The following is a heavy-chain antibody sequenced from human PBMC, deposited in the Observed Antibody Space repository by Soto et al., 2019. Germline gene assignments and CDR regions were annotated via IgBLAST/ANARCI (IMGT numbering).Heavy chain of an antibody. Sequence: PSETLSLTHAVYAGSSKPYYCRCIRQHSGKGLEWIGEINHNGSTSYNPSLKSRVTISVDTSKNQFSLKLSSVTAADTAVYYCARVSSGWYFNYYYGMDVWGQGTTVT. V-gene: IGHV4-34*01. CDR1: AGSSKPYY. D-gene: IGHD6-19*01. CDR2: INHNGST. J-gene: IGHJ6*02. CDR3: ARVSSGWYFNYYYGMDV.